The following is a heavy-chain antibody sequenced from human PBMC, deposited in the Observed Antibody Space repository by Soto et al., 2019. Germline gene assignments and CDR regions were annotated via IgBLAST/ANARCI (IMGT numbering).Heavy chain of an antibody. D-gene: IGHD4-17*01. CDR2: IGRDGRGA. V-gene: IGHV3-33*01. CDR3: ARDDDYGDNGLDY. J-gene: IGHJ4*02. CDR1: GFTFGRHG. Sequence: QVQLVESGGGVVQPGGSPRLSCAASGFTFGRHGMHWVRQAPGKGLEWGAGIGRDGRGASYADSVKGPFTISRDNGQNTLYLQMNSLRAEETAVYYCARDDDYGDNGLDYWGQGTLVTVSS.